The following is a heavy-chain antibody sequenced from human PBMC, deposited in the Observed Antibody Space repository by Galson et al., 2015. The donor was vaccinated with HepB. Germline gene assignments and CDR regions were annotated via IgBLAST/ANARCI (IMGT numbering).Heavy chain of an antibody. CDR3: AVTTYYYYGMDV. CDR2: IRSKVYGGTT. D-gene: IGHD6-19*01. V-gene: IGHV3-49*04. Sequence: SLRLSCAASGFTFGAYAMTWVRQAPGKGLEWVGLIRSKVYGGTTEYAASVKGRFTISRDDSKSIAYLQMNTLKIEDTAVFYCAVTTYYYYGMDVWGQGTTVTVSS. CDR1: GFTFGAYA. J-gene: IGHJ6*02.